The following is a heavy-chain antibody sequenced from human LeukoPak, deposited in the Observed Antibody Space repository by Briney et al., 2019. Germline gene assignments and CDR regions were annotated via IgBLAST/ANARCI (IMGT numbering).Heavy chain of an antibody. J-gene: IGHJ5*02. CDR2: IYYSGST. CDR1: GGSISSGGYS. CDR3: ARAWGYCTNGVCPHWFDP. V-gene: IGHV4-30-4*07. D-gene: IGHD2-8*01. Sequence: PSETLSLTCAVSGGSISSGGYSWSWIRQPPGKGLEWIGYIYYSGSTYYNPSLKSRVTISVDTSKNQFSLKLSSVTAADTAVYYCARAWGYCTNGVCPHWFDPWGQGTLVTVSS.